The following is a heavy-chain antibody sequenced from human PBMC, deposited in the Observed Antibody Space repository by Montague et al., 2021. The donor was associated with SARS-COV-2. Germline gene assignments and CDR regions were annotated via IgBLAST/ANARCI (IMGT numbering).Heavy chain of an antibody. Sequence: QSVAEVKTPGESLKISCKGSGYNFSKCWIGWVRQVPGKGLEWVGIFYPGDSDVRYRPSFQGRVTISADKSTNTAYLQWSSLKASDTAMYYCATHIAFETTGTRGAFDIWGQGTMVTVSS. CDR2: FYPGDSDV. V-gene: IGHV5-51*01. CDR3: ATHIAFETTGTRGAFDI. D-gene: IGHD2-2*01. CDR1: GYNFSKCW. J-gene: IGHJ3*02.